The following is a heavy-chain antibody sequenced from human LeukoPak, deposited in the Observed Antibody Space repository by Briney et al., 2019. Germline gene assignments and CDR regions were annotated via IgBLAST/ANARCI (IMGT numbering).Heavy chain of an antibody. D-gene: IGHD5-24*01. CDR3: ATLDGYFDY. V-gene: IGHV4-39*02. Sequence: SETLSLTCTVSGGSISSSSYYWGWIRQPPGKGLEWIASIYSSGRTYYNPSLKSRVTISVDTSKNHFSLKLSSVTAADTAVYYCATLDGYFDYWSQGTLVTVSS. CDR1: GGSISSSSYY. J-gene: IGHJ4*02. CDR2: IYSSGRT.